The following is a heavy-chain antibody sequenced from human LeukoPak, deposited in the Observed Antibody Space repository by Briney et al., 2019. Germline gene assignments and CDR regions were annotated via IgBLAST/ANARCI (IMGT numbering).Heavy chain of an antibody. D-gene: IGHD3-10*01. J-gene: IGHJ5*02. CDR1: GFTFSSYS. CDR3: AEGSGSAWFDP. V-gene: IGHV3-21*04. Sequence: GGSLRLSCAASGFTFSSYSMNWVRQAPGKGLEWVSSISSSSSYIYYADSVKGRFTISRDNAKNSLYLQMNSLRVEDTAVYYCAEGSGSAWFDPWGQGTLVTVSS. CDR2: ISSSSSYI.